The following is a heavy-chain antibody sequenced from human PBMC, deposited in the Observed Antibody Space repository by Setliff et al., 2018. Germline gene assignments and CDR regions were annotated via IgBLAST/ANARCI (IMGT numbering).Heavy chain of an antibody. CDR2: IGHTGSI. Sequence: SETLSLTCTVSGYSISSGYIWGWIRQPPGKGLEWVGNIGHTGSINYNPSLKSRLTISRDTSKNQVSLKLNSVTATDTAVYYCARFTKYTYGPFDYWGQGTLVTVSS. J-gene: IGHJ4*02. D-gene: IGHD5-18*01. CDR3: ARFTKYTYGPFDY. CDR1: GYSISSGYI. V-gene: IGHV4-38-2*02.